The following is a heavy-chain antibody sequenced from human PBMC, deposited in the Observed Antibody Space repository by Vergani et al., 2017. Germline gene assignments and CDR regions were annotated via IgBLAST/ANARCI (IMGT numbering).Heavy chain of an antibody. V-gene: IGHV3-11*01. CDR1: RFDFSDYY. CDR2: ISNSGNTI. CDR3: AKDNLPGYYDSSGYCDY. J-gene: IGHJ4*02. D-gene: IGHD3-22*01. Sequence: QGQLVESGGGLVKPGGSLRLSCAASRFDFSDYYMSWIRQAPGKGLEWISYISNSGNTINYADSVKGRFIVSRDNAKKSLYLQMNNLRAEDTAVYYCAKDNLPGYYDSSGYCDYWGQGTLVTVSS.